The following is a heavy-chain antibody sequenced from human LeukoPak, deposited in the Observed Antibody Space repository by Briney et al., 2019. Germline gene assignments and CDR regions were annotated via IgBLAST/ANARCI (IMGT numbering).Heavy chain of an antibody. CDR1: GGSISSYY. D-gene: IGHD5-12*01. CDR3: ARGTDMTPISGYYSFVY. J-gene: IGHJ4*02. CDR2: IYYSGST. V-gene: IGHV4-59*12. Sequence: SETLSLTCTVSGGSISSYYWSWIRQPPGKGLEWIGYIYYSGSTNYNPSLKSRVTISVATSKNQFSLKLSSVTAADTAVYYCARGTDMTPISGYYSFVYWGQGTLVSVSS.